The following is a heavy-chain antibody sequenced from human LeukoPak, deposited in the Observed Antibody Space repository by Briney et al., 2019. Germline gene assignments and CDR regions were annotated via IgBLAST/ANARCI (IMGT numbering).Heavy chain of an antibody. CDR1: GYTFTGYY. CDR2: INPNSGGT. J-gene: IGHJ4*02. D-gene: IGHD5-24*01. V-gene: IGHV1-2*06. CDR3: ARAGGDGYNYEVY. Sequence: ASVKVSCXASGYTFTGYYMHWVRQAPGQGLEWMGRINPNSGGTNYAQKFQGRVTMTRDTSISTAYMELSRLRSDDTAVYYCARAGGDGYNYEVYWGQGTLVTVSS.